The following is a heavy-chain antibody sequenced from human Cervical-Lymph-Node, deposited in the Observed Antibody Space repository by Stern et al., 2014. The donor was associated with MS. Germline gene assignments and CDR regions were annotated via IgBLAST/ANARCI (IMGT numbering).Heavy chain of an antibody. Sequence: QLQLQASGPGLVKPSQTLSLTCTVSGGSISSGSHYWSWIRQPAGKGLEWIGRIYTRGSTNHNPSLKSRVTISVDTSKTQFPLKRSSVTAADTAVYYCARAEVLLNAFDIWGQGTMVTVSS. CDR1: GGSISSGSHY. V-gene: IGHV4-61*02. J-gene: IGHJ3*02. CDR3: ARAEVLLNAFDI. CDR2: IYTRGST. D-gene: IGHD3-10*01.